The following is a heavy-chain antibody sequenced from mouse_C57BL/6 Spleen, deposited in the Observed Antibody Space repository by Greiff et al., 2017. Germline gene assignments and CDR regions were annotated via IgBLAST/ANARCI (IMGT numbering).Heavy chain of an antibody. D-gene: IGHD4-1*01. J-gene: IGHJ3*01. V-gene: IGHV1-26*01. CDR3: AKGGPTGTRFAC. CDR1: GYTFTDYY. CDR2: INPNNGGT. Sequence: EVQLQQSGPELVKPGASVKISCKASGYTFTDYYMNWVKQSHGKSLEWIGDINPNNGGTSYNQKFKGKATLTVDKSSSTAYMELRSLTSEDSAVYYCAKGGPTGTRFACWGQGTLVAVSA.